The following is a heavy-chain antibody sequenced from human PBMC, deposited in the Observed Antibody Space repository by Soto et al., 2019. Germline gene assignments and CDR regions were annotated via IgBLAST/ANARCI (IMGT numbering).Heavy chain of an antibody. D-gene: IGHD1-1*01. CDR1: GFTFSSYS. CDR3: ARYRNRNWFDP. Sequence: GSLRLSCAASGFTFSSYSMNWVRQAPGKGLEWVSSISSSSSYIYYADSVKGRFTISRDNAKNSLYLQMNSLRAEDTAVYYCARYRNRNWFDPWGQGTLVTVSS. CDR2: ISSSSSYI. J-gene: IGHJ5*02. V-gene: IGHV3-21*01.